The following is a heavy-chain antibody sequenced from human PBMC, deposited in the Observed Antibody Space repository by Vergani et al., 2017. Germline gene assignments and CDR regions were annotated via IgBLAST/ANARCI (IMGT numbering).Heavy chain of an antibody. CDR2: IIPIFGTA. D-gene: IGHD6-13*01. J-gene: IGHJ6*02. V-gene: IGHV1-69*12. Sequence: QVQLVQSGAEVKKPGSSVKVSCKASGGTFSSYAISWVRQAPGQGLEWMGGIIPIFGTANYAQKFQGRVTITADESTSTDYMELISLRAEDTAVYYCARAGSIAAALNYYYGMDVWGQGTTVTVSS. CDR1: GGTFSSYA. CDR3: ARAGSIAAALNYYYGMDV.